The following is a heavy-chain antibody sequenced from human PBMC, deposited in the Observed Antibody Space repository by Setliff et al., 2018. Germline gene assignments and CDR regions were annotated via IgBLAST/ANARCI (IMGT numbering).Heavy chain of an antibody. CDR1: GYTFTTYA. J-gene: IGHJ6*03. CDR3: SRASRFGTIRYRGDYYMDV. V-gene: IGHV7-4-1*02. D-gene: IGHD3-10*01. Sequence: ASVKVSCKASGYTFTTYAISWMRQAPGQGLEYMGWINTNTGNPSYAQGFTGRFVFSLDTSVSTAYLQISSLKAEDTAVYYCSRASRFGTIRYRGDYYMDVWGKGTTVTVSS. CDR2: INTNTGNP.